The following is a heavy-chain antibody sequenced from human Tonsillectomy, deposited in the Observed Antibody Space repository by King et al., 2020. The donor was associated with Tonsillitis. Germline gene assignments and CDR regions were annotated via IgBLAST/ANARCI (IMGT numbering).Heavy chain of an antibody. CDR1: GGSISSSSYY. CDR2: IYYSGST. Sequence: QLQESGPGLVKPSETLSLTCTVSGGSISSSSYYWGWIRQPPGKGLEWIGSIYYSGSTYYNPFLKSRVTISVDTSKNQFSLKLSSVTAADTAVYYCGRQDYDCWSGVEGHWFDPWGQGTLVTVSS. J-gene: IGHJ5*02. D-gene: IGHD3-3*01. CDR3: GRQDYDCWSGVEGHWFDP. V-gene: IGHV4-39*01.